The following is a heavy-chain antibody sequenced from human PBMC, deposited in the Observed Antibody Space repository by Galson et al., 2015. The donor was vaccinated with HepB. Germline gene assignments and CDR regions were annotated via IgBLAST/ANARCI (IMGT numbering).Heavy chain of an antibody. CDR3: ARSFYHAGGYGMDV. CDR1: GFTFSTYA. Sequence: SLRLSCAASGFTFSTYAMHWVRQAPGKGLEWVAVISYDGSSKYYADSVMGRFTISRDNSKNTQHLQMNSLRPEDKAVYYCARSFYHAGGYGMDVWGLGTTVTVSS. V-gene: IGHV3-30-3*01. J-gene: IGHJ6*02. D-gene: IGHD3-16*02. CDR2: ISYDGSSK.